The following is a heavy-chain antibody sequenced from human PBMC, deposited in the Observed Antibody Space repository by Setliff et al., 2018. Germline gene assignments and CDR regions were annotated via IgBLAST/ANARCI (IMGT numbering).Heavy chain of an antibody. CDR1: GGTLSNFA. CDR3: ARGPLGYNFWSGSSY. Sequence: SVKVSCKASGGTLSNFAISWVRQAPGQGLEWMGGIIPIFGTTNYAQKFQGRVTFSTDESTSTAYMELSSLRSEDTAVYYCARGPLGYNFWSGSSYWGQGTLVTVSS. V-gene: IGHV1-69*05. J-gene: IGHJ4*02. D-gene: IGHD3-3*01. CDR2: IIPIFGTT.